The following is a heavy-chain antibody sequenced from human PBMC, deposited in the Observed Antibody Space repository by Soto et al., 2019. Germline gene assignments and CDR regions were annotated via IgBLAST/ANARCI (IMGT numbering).Heavy chain of an antibody. J-gene: IGHJ3*02. V-gene: IGHV3-9*01. D-gene: IGHD6-13*01. CDR1: GFTFDDYA. CDR3: AKDIGIAAAGTYAFDI. Sequence: GGSLRLSCAASGFTFDDYAMHWVRQAPGKGLEWVSGISWNSGSIGYADSVKGRFTISRDNAKNSLYLQMNSLRAEDTALYYCAKDIGIAAAGTYAFDIWGQGTMVTVSS. CDR2: ISWNSGSI.